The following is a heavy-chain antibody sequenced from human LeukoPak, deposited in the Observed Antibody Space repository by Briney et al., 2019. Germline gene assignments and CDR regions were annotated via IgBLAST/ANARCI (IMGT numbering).Heavy chain of an antibody. D-gene: IGHD3-22*01. J-gene: IGHJ4*02. CDR3: AKMGGGDYYDSSGDGFFFDY. CDR1: GFTFSSYG. CDR2: ISYDGSNK. Sequence: GGSLRLSCAASGFTFSSYGMHWVRQAPGKGLEWVAVISYDGSNKYYADSVKGRFTISRDNSKNTLYLQMNSLRAEDTAVYYCAKMGGGDYYDSSGDGFFFDYWGQGTLVTVSS. V-gene: IGHV3-30*18.